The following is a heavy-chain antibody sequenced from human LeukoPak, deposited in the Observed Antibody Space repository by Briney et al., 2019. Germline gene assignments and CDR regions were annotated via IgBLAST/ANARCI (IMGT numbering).Heavy chain of an antibody. CDR1: GFTFSSYA. D-gene: IGHD3-10*02. CDR3: AKAAYVHYYYYMDV. Sequence: GGSLRLSCVASGFTFSSYAMSWVRQAPGKGLEWVSAISGSGGSTYYADSVKGRFTISRDNSKNTLYLQMNSLRAEDTAVYYCAKAAYVHYYYYMDVWGKGTTVTVSS. CDR2: ISGSGGST. J-gene: IGHJ6*03. V-gene: IGHV3-23*01.